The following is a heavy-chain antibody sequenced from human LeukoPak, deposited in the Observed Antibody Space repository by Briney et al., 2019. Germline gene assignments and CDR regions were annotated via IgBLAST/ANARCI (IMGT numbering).Heavy chain of an antibody. J-gene: IGHJ4*02. Sequence: PSETLSLTCTVSGGSISNSTYYWDWIRQPPGKGLECIGSIYYNGNTFYNPSLRSRVTISVDTSTNQFSLRLTSAVTADASVYNCVRRDQYVSADYWGQGTLVTVSS. V-gene: IGHV4-39*01. CDR2: IYYNGNT. CDR1: GGSISNSTYY. CDR3: VRRDQYVSADY. D-gene: IGHD3-16*01.